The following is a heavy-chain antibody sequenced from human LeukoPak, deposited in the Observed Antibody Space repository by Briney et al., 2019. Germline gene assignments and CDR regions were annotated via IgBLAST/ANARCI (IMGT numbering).Heavy chain of an antibody. Sequence: SETLSLTCAVYGGSFRGYYWSWIRQPPGKGLEWIGEINHSGSTNYNPSLKSRVTISVDTSKNQFSLKLSSVTAADTAVYYCARGPPRTAYYYGMDVWGQGTTVTVSS. D-gene: IGHD1/OR15-1a*01. J-gene: IGHJ6*02. CDR1: GGSFRGYY. V-gene: IGHV4-34*01. CDR2: INHSGST. CDR3: ARGPPRTAYYYGMDV.